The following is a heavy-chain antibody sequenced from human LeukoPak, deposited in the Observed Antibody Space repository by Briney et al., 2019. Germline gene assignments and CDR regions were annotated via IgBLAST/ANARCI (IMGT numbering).Heavy chain of an antibody. CDR1: GYTLTELS. D-gene: IGHD1-26*01. CDR2: INPNSGGT. Sequence: ASVKVSCKVSGYTLTELSMHWVRQAPGQGLEWMGRINPNSGGTNYAQKFQGRVTMTRDTSISTAYMELSRLRSDGTAVYYCARVGATDEVDYWGQGTLVTVSS. CDR3: ARVGATDEVDY. V-gene: IGHV1-2*06. J-gene: IGHJ4*02.